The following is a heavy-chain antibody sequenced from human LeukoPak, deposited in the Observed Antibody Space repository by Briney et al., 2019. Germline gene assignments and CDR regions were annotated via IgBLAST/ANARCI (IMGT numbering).Heavy chain of an antibody. CDR3: ARGAARDY. CDR2: ISAYNGNR. V-gene: IGHV1-18*01. J-gene: IGHJ4*02. Sequence: ASVKVSCKASGYTFTSYGISWVRQAPGQGLEWMGWISAYNGNRNYAQKRQGRVTMTTDTSTSTAYVGLRRRRSDDRAVDYCARGAARDYWGQGTLLTVPS. CDR1: GYTFTSYG.